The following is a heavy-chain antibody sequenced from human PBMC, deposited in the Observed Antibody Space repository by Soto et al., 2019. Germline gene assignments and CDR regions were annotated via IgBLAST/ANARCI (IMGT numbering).Heavy chain of an antibody. J-gene: IGHJ3*01. CDR2: SIHSGTA. Sequence: QVQLQESGPGLVKPSGTLSLTCAVSGGSIITSNWWTWVRQPPGKGLEWIGESIHSGTANYNPSLQRRVNISVAHSKSQFSLNLFSVPAADTAIYDCARLGPGATTVTTGAAFDVWGQGTMVTVSS. V-gene: IGHV4-4*02. CDR3: ARLGPGATTVTTGAAFDV. CDR1: GGSIITSNW. D-gene: IGHD4-17*01.